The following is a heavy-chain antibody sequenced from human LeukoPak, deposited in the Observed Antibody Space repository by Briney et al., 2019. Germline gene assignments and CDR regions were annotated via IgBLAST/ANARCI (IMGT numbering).Heavy chain of an antibody. D-gene: IGHD1-1*01. J-gene: IGHJ4*02. CDR3: ARDSNWAFDY. CDR2: TGGRTGPM. CDR1: GFAFTNAW. Sequence: GGSLRLSCAASGFAFTNAWMNWVRQAPGKGLQWIAYTGGRTGPMYYADSVEGRFTISEDSVRNLLYLQMNSLRAEDTAVYYCARDSNWAFDYWGRGTLVTVSP. V-gene: IGHV3-48*01.